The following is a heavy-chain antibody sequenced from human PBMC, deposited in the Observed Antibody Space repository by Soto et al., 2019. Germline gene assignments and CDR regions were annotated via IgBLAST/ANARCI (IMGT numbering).Heavy chain of an antibody. J-gene: IGHJ4*02. V-gene: IGHV4-61*01. D-gene: IGHD1-26*01. Sequence: QVQLQESGPGLVKPSETLSLTCTVSGGSVSSGSYYWSWIRQPPGKGLEWIGYIYYSGSTNYNPSLTSRVTISVDTPKNQFSLKLSSVTAADTAVYYCARDVGAIDYWGQGTLVTVSS. CDR3: ARDVGAIDY. CDR1: GGSVSSGSYY. CDR2: IYYSGST.